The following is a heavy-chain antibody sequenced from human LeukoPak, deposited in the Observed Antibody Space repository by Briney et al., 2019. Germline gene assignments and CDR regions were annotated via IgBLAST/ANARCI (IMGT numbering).Heavy chain of an antibody. D-gene: IGHD1-26*01. CDR2: IYYSGST. CDR1: GGSISSSSYY. Sequence: SETLSLTCTVSGGSISSSSYYWGWIRQPPGKGLEWIGSIYYSGSTYYNPSLKSRVTISVDTSKNQFSLKLSSVTAADTAVYYCASSVGAGYFDYWGQGTLVTVSS. J-gene: IGHJ4*02. V-gene: IGHV4-39*01. CDR3: ASSVGAGYFDY.